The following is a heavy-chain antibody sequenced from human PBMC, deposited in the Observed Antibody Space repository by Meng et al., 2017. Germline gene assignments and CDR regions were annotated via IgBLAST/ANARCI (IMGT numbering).Heavy chain of an antibody. CDR3: ARYTPIAVDY. CDR2: INPKSGDT. CDR1: GYNFPDYY. Sequence: QVQVVQPGAEVKKPGASVKVSCKPSGYNFPDYYIHWVRRAPGQGLEWMGRINPKSGDTHYAQKFQARVTMSVDTSKNQFYLKLSFVTAADTAVYYCARYTPIAVDYWGQGTLVTVSS. V-gene: IGHV1-2*06. J-gene: IGHJ4*02. D-gene: IGHD6-13*01.